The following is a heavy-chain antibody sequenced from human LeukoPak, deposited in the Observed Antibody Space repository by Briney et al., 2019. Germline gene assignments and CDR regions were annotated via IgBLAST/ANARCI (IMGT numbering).Heavy chain of an antibody. Sequence: ASVKVSCKASGYTFSAYGITWVRQAPGQGLEWMGWMSPNSGDTGYAQKFQGRITMTSDSSISTAYMELSSLRSEDTAIYYCVRTPPNWGFDYWGQGTLVTVSS. V-gene: IGHV1-8*01. CDR1: GYTFSAYG. CDR2: MSPNSGDT. CDR3: VRTPPNWGFDY. D-gene: IGHD7-27*01. J-gene: IGHJ4*02.